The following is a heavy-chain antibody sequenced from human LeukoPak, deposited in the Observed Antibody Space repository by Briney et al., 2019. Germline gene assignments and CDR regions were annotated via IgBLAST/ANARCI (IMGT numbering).Heavy chain of an antibody. V-gene: IGHV4-39*01. Sequence: SETLSFTCTVSGGSISSSSYYWGWIRQPPGKGLEWIGSMYYSGSAYSNPSLKSRVAISVDTPKNQFSLKLSSVTAADTAVYYCAGHVSGWYRGVDYWGQGTLVSVSS. CDR3: AGHVSGWYRGVDY. CDR2: MYYSGSA. CDR1: GGSISSSSYY. J-gene: IGHJ4*02. D-gene: IGHD6-19*01.